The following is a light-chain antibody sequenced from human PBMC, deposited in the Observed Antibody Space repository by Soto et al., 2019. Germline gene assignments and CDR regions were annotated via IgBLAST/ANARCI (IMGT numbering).Light chain of an antibody. CDR1: SGDVGGYNY. CDR3: SSYTSSSTLNDV. Sequence: QSALTQPASVSGSPGQSITISCTGTSGDVGGYNYVSWYQQHPGKAPKLMIYDVSNRPSGVSNRFSGSKSGNTASLTISGLQAEDEADYYCSSYTSSSTLNDVFGTGTKVTVL. CDR2: DVS. J-gene: IGLJ1*01. V-gene: IGLV2-14*01.